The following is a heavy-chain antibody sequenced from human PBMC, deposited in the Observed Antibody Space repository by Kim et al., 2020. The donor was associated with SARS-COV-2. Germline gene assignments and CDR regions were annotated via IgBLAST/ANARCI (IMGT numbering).Heavy chain of an antibody. CDR3: ASHHPYAAPDGSEYFQH. D-gene: IGHD6-25*01. CDR1: GSTFSSYA. Sequence: SVKVSCKASGSTFSSYAISWVRQAPGQGLEWMGGIIPIFGTANYAQKFQGRVTITADESTSTAYMELSSLRSEDTAVYYCASHHPYAAPDGSEYFQHWGQGTLVTVSS. V-gene: IGHV1-69*13. CDR2: IIPIFGTA. J-gene: IGHJ1*01.